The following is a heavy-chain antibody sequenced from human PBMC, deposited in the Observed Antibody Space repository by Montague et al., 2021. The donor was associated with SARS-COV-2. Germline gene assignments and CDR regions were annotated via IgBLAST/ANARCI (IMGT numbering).Heavy chain of an antibody. Sequence: SETLSLTCTVSGGSISAYYWSWIRQPPGKGLEWIAYMYNSRSSNYNPSLKSRFSISVDTSKSQFSLKLTSVTAADTAVYYCAREGIPTPGAEWKILHYHGMDVWGQGTTVTVSS. J-gene: IGHJ6*02. V-gene: IGHV4-59*13. CDR1: GGSISAYY. CDR3: AREGIPTPGAEWKILHYHGMDV. D-gene: IGHD1-14*01. CDR2: MYNSRSS.